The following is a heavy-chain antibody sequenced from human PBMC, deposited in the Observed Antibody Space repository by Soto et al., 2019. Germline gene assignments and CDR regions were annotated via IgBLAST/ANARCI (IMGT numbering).Heavy chain of an antibody. CDR1: GGSFSGYY. D-gene: IGHD3-10*01. CDR3: ARDRNVLLWFGQVNWFDP. Sequence: SETLSLTCAVYGGSFSGYYWSWIRQPPWKGLEWIGEINHSGSTNYNPSLKSRVTISVDTSKNQFSLKLSSVTAADTAVYYCARDRNVLLWFGQVNWFDPWGQGTLVTVSS. CDR2: INHSGST. J-gene: IGHJ5*02. V-gene: IGHV4-34*01.